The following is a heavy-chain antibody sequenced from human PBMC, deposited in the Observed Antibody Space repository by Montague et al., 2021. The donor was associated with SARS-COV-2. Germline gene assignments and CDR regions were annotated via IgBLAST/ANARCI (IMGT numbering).Heavy chain of an antibody. CDR2: IDWDDDK. CDR3: ARILVAAAGSPFDP. V-gene: IGHV2-70*11. Sequence: PALVKPTQTLTLTCTFSVFSLSTSGMCVSWIRQPPGKALEWLARIDWDDDKYYSTSLKTRLTISKDTSKNQVVLTMTNMDPVDTATYYCARILVAAAGSPFDPWGQGTLVTVSS. J-gene: IGHJ5*02. CDR1: VFSLSTSGMC. D-gene: IGHD6-13*01.